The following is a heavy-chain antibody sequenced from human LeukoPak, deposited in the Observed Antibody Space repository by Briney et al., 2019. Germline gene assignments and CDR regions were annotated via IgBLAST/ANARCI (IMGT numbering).Heavy chain of an antibody. Sequence: GGSLRLSCAASGFTFSSYAMSWVRQAPGKGLEWVSAISGSGGSTYYADSVKGRFTISRDNSKNTLYLQMNSLRAEDTAVYYCAKLRGKHSSSNPGYWGQGTLVTVSS. V-gene: IGHV3-23*01. J-gene: IGHJ4*02. CDR3: AKLRGKHSSSNPGY. D-gene: IGHD6-6*01. CDR2: ISGSGGST. CDR1: GFTFSSYA.